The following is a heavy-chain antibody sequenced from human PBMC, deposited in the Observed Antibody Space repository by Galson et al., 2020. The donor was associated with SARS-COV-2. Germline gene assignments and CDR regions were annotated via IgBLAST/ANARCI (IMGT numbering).Heavy chain of an antibody. CDR1: GDSVSSAGYY. Sequence: SETLSLTCTVSGDSVSSAGYYWSWLRQHPGKGPEWIGYIQSSGSNYYNPSLKSRVTISADPSKTHFSLAVSAVTAAGPADYYCARVSGAYDTEYWGQGILVIGSS. J-gene: IGHJ4*02. CDR3: ARVSGAYDTEY. V-gene: IGHV4-31*03. CDR2: IQSSGSN. D-gene: IGHD1-26*01.